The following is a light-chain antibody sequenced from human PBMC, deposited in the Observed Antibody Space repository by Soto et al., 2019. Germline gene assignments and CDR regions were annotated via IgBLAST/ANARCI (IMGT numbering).Light chain of an antibody. CDR2: GAS. V-gene: IGKV3-15*01. J-gene: IGKJ5*01. CDR1: QSVSSN. CDR3: QQRSNWPPIT. Sequence: EIVLTQSPATLSLSPGERATLSCRASQSVSSNLAWYQQKPGQPPRLLIYGASTRATGIAAKFSGSGSGTEFTLTVSSLQSEDFAVYYCQQRSNWPPITFGQGTRLEI.